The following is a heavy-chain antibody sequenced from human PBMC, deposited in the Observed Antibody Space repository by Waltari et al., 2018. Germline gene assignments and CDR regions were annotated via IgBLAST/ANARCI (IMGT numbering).Heavy chain of an antibody. CDR3: ARLSYSSSSEGWFDP. J-gene: IGHJ5*02. V-gene: IGHV4-39*01. CDR2: IYYSGRT. Sequence: QLQLQESCPGLVKPSETLSLTCPVSGGSISSSSYYWGWIRQPPGKGLECIGSIYYSGRTYYNPSLNGRVTIYVDTSKNQFSLKLSSGTAADTAVYYCARLSYSSSSEGWFDPWGQGTLVTVSS. CDR1: GGSISSSSYY. D-gene: IGHD6-6*01.